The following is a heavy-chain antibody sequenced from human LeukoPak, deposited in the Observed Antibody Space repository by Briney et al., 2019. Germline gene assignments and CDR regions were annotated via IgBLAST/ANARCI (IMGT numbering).Heavy chain of an antibody. D-gene: IGHD6-13*01. Sequence: GGSLRPSCAASGFTFSNYAMHWVRQAPGKGLEYVSAISNNGVSTYYANSVKGRFTISRDNSKNTLYLQMGSLRTEDMAVYYCAREMYSSSWRPIDYWGQGTLVTVSS. CDR2: ISNNGVST. J-gene: IGHJ4*02. CDR3: AREMYSSSWRPIDY. CDR1: GFTFSNYA. V-gene: IGHV3-64*01.